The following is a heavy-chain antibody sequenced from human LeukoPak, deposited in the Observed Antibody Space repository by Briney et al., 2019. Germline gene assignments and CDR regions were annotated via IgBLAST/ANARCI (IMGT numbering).Heavy chain of an antibody. Sequence: SETLSLTCTVSGGSISSSDFNWGWIRQPPGKGLEWIGVISYSGSTYYNPSLKSRVTISVDTSKNQFSLKLSSVTAADTAVYYCARRRPDYGAARPGAARTNWFDPWGQGTLVTVSS. D-gene: IGHD6-6*01. CDR3: ARRRPDYGAARPGAARTNWFDP. CDR2: ISYSGST. V-gene: IGHV4-39*01. CDR1: GGSISSSDFN. J-gene: IGHJ5*02.